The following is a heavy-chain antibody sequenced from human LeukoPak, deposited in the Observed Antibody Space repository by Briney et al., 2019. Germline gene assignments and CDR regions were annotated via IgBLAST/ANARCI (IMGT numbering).Heavy chain of an antibody. Sequence: PGGSLRLSCAASGFTFDDYGMSWVRQAPGKGLEWVSGINWNGGSTGYADSVKGRFTISRDNAKNSLYLQMNSLRAEDTALYYCARAGGDYARYYYYYYMDVWGKGTTVTVSS. CDR1: GFTFDDYG. J-gene: IGHJ6*03. CDR2: INWNGGST. V-gene: IGHV3-20*04. CDR3: ARAGGDYARYYYYYYMDV. D-gene: IGHD4-17*01.